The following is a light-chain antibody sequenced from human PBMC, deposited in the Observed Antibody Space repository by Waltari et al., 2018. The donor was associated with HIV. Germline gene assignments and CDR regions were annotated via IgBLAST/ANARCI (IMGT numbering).Light chain of an antibody. J-gene: IGKJ1*01. CDR3: KQYNRNPKT. Sequence: IQLTQFPSTLAASVGDAGPITCGARQGLNSWLAWYQQKPGKSPKVIIYKVSNLESGVPSRFTATGSGTEFSLTISSLQPEDFATYYCKQYNRNPKTFGQGTKVDMK. CDR1: QGLNSW. V-gene: IGKV1-5*03. CDR2: KVS.